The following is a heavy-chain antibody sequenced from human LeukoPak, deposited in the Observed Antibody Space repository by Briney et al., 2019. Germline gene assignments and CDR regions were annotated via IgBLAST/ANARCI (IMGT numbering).Heavy chain of an antibody. Sequence: PGGSLRLSCAASGFTFSSYAMSWVRQAPGKGLEWVSAISGSGGSTYYADSVKGRFTISRDNSKNTLYLQMNSLRAEDTAVYYCARGHSSGWYGSTYMDVWGKGTTVTVSS. V-gene: IGHV3-23*01. CDR2: ISGSGGST. CDR1: GFTFSSYA. CDR3: ARGHSSGWYGSTYMDV. D-gene: IGHD6-19*01. J-gene: IGHJ6*03.